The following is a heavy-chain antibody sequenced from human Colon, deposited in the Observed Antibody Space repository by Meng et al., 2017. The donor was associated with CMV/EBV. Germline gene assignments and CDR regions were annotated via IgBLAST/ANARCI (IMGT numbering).Heavy chain of an antibody. D-gene: IGHD1-26*01. CDR1: GSIFGTYA. J-gene: IGHJ4*02. CDR3: AKGRGLGASASNY. V-gene: IGHV3-23*01. CDR2: ITGSGDGT. Sequence: CAASGSIFGTYAMSWVRQAPGKGLEWVSTITGSGDGTYYADSVKGRFTISRDTSRNTLSLQMNSLRADDTAIYYCAKGRGLGASASNYWGQGTLVTVSS.